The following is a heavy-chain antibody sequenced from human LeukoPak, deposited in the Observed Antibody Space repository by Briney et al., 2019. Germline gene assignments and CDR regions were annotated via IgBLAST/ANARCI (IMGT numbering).Heavy chain of an antibody. J-gene: IGHJ4*02. Sequence: GRALRLSCVASGFTFSTYTMTWVRQAPGKGLEWVSCITNSGATTFYADSVKGRFTISRDNSKNSLFLQMERLRTEDTALYYCAKSGAAADAFHNWGQGTLVTVSS. CDR2: ITNSGATT. V-gene: IGHV3-23*01. CDR1: GFTFSTYT. D-gene: IGHD6-13*01. CDR3: AKSGAAADAFHN.